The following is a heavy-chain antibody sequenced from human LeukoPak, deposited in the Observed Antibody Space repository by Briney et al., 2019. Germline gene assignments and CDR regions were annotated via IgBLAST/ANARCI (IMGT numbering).Heavy chain of an antibody. D-gene: IGHD2-15*01. CDR3: ARGWEGYCSGGSCQPLDY. J-gene: IGHJ4*02. CDR2: IIPILGIA. Sequence: SVKVSCKASGGTFSSYAISWVRQAPGQGLEWMGRIIPILGIANYAQKFQGRVTITADKSTSTAYMELSSLRSEDTAVYYCARGWEGYCSGGSCQPLDYWGQGTLVTVSS. CDR1: GGTFSSYA. V-gene: IGHV1-69*04.